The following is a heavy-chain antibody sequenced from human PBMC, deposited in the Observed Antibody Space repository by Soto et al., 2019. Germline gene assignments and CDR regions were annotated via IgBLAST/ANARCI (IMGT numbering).Heavy chain of an antibody. V-gene: IGHV3-72*01. CDR1: GLTIDNAW. D-gene: IGHD2-8*01. CDR3: ACIRGTFGY. CDR2: IQTKRQTYIT. Sequence: GGSLRLSCATSGLTIDNAWVSWVRQAPGKGLQWVGRIQTKRQTYITEYAASLEGRFSISRDDSKNSLYLQVNRLKTEDTAVYGSACIRGTFGYWGPGTLVTVSS. J-gene: IGHJ4*02.